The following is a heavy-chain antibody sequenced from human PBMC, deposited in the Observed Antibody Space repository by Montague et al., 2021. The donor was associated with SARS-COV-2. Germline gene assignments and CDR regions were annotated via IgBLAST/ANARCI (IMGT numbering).Heavy chain of an antibody. CDR2: RWYDGSNK. V-gene: IGHV3-33*01. Sequence: SLRLSCAASGFTFSSHGMHWVRQAPGKGLEWVAVRWYDGSNKYYADSVKGRFTISRDNSKNTLYLQMNSLRAEDTAVYYCAREGSGYSSGWYGYYYSGMDVWGQGTTVTVSS. CDR1: GFTFSSHG. J-gene: IGHJ6*02. CDR3: AREGSGYSSGWYGYYYSGMDV. D-gene: IGHD6-19*01.